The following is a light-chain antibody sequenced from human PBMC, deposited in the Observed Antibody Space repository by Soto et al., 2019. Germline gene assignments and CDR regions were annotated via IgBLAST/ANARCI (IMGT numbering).Light chain of an antibody. CDR1: RSDVGGYNY. Sequence: QSALTQPASVSGSPGQSITISCTGTRSDVGGYNYVSWYQHYPGKAPKLIIYEVSNRPSGVSNRFSGSKSGNTASLTLSGLQAEDEADYYCSSYARNSVLFGGGTKLTVL. CDR2: EVS. V-gene: IGLV2-14*01. J-gene: IGLJ2*01. CDR3: SSYARNSVL.